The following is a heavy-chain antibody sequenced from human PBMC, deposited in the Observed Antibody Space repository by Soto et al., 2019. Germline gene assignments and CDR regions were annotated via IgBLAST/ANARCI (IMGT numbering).Heavy chain of an antibody. CDR2: INHSGST. CDR1: GGSFSGYY. Sequence: SETLSLTCAVYGGSFSGYYWSWIRQPPGKGLEWIGEINHSGSTNYNPSLKSRVTISVDTSKNQFSLKLSSVTAADTAVYYCACGSGYAFGFDYWGQGTRGTGSS. CDR3: ACGSGYAFGFDY. V-gene: IGHV4-34*01. D-gene: IGHD5-12*01. J-gene: IGHJ4*02.